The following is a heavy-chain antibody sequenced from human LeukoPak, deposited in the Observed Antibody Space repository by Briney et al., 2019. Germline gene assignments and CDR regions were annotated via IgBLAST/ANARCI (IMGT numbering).Heavy chain of an antibody. CDR2: ISASGNT. Sequence: SETPSLTCTVSGGSISNYYWSWIRQPAGKGLEWIGRISASGNTNYNPSLKSRVTMSVDTSMNLFALKLSSVTAADTAVYYCARHAYGGNSDFQHWGQGTVVTVSS. J-gene: IGHJ1*01. CDR1: GGSISNYY. V-gene: IGHV4-4*07. CDR3: ARHAYGGNSDFQH. D-gene: IGHD4-23*01.